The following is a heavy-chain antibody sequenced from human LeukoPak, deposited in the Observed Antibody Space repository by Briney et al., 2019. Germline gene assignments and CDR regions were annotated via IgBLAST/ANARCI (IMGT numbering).Heavy chain of an antibody. CDR2: IYYSGST. CDR3: ARGVAAIDY. V-gene: IGHV4-59*01. D-gene: IGHD1-26*01. Sequence: PSETLSLTCTVSGRSISSYYWSWIRQPPGKGLEWIGYIYYSGSTNYNPSLKSRVTISVDTSKNQFSLKLSSVTAADTAVYYCARGVAAIDYWGQGTLVTVSS. J-gene: IGHJ4*02. CDR1: GRSISSYY.